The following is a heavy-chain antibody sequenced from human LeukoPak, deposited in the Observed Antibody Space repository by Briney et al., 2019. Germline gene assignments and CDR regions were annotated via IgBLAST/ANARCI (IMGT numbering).Heavy chain of an antibody. CDR2: IWDDGTNK. Sequence: PGGSLRLSCAASGFTFSSYGMHWVRQAPGKGLEWVAVIWDDGTNKYYGDSVKGRFTISRDNSKNTLYLQMNSLRAEDTAVYYCAKTGQYYFYMDVWGKGTTVTVSS. CDR3: AKTGQYYFYMDV. J-gene: IGHJ6*03. CDR1: GFTFSSYG. D-gene: IGHD7-27*01. V-gene: IGHV3-33*06.